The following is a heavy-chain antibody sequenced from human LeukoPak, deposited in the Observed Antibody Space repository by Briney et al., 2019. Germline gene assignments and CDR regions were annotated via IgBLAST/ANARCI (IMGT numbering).Heavy chain of an antibody. CDR2: IRGSGGST. V-gene: IGHV3-23*01. J-gene: IGHJ4*02. CDR3: AKAFRGVIVNFDY. D-gene: IGHD3-16*02. Sequence: GGSLRLSCAASGFTFSDYNMNWVRQAPGKGLEWVAGIRGSGGSTNYADSVKGRFTISRDNSKNTLYLQMNSLRAEDTAVYYCAKAFRGVIVNFDYWGQGTLVTVSS. CDR1: GFTFSDYN.